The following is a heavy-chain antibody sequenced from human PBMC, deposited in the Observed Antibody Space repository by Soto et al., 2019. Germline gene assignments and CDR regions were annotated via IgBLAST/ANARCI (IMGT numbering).Heavy chain of an antibody. V-gene: IGHV1-24*01. CDR1: GYTLTELS. D-gene: IGHD3-3*01. J-gene: IGHJ6*02. Sequence: ASVKVSCKVSGYTLTELSMHWVRQAPGKGLEWMGGFDPEDGETIYAQKFQGRVTMTEDTSTDTAYMELSSLRSEDTAVYYCATQWTFGVVNYYYGMDVWGQGTTVTVSS. CDR3: ATQWTFGVVNYYYGMDV. CDR2: FDPEDGET.